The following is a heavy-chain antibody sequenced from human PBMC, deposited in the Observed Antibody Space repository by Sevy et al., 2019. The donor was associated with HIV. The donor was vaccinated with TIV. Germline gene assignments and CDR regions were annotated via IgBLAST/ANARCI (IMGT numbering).Heavy chain of an antibody. CDR2: IYYNGHI. CDR1: GGSITSLY. Sequence: SETLSLTCTVSGGSITSLYWGWIRQPPGKGLEWIANIYYNGHINYNPSLKSRVTLSLDTSKNQFSLRLSSVPAADTAMYYCAGENAWGRGYSWGQGTLVTVSS. J-gene: IGHJ4*02. CDR3: AGENAWGRGYS. V-gene: IGHV4-59*08. D-gene: IGHD1-26*01.